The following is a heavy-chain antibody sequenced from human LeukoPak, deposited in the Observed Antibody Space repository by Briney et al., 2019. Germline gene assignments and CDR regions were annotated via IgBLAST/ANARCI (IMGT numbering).Heavy chain of an antibody. J-gene: IGHJ4*02. Sequence: SETLSLTCSVSGGSISSFYWNWIRQPPGKGLEWIGDIYSSGNTNYSPSLQSRVTISVDTSKNQFSLQLSSVTAADTAVYYCAKVVRGGFFDHWGQGALVTVSS. D-gene: IGHD3-10*02. V-gene: IGHV4-4*09. CDR3: AKVVRGGFFDH. CDR1: GGSISSFY. CDR2: IYSSGNT.